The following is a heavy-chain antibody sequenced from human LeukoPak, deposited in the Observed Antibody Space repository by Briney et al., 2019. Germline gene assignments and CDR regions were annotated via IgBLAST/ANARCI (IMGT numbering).Heavy chain of an antibody. CDR3: AKDPWGYFDWLLPSDY. CDR1: GFTFSSYG. J-gene: IGHJ4*02. V-gene: IGHV3-30*02. D-gene: IGHD3-9*01. Sequence: PGGSLRLSCAASGFTFSSYGMHWVRQAPGKGLEWVAFIRYDGSNKYYADSVKVRFTISRDNSKNTLYLQMNSLRAEDTAVYYCAKDPWGYFDWLLPSDYWGQGTLVTVSS. CDR2: IRYDGSNK.